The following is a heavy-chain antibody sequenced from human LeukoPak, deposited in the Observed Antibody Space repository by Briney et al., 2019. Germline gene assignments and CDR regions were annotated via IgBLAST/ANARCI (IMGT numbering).Heavy chain of an antibody. J-gene: IGHJ3*02. CDR3: ARWGNYGPAFDI. Sequence: GGSLRLSCAASGFTFSSYYMSWVRQAPGKGLEWVANIKKDGSEKYYVDSVKGRFTISRDNAKNSLYLQMNGLRAEDTAVYYCARWGNYGPAFDIWGQGTMVTVSS. CDR2: IKKDGSEK. V-gene: IGHV3-7*01. CDR1: GFTFSSYY. D-gene: IGHD3-16*01.